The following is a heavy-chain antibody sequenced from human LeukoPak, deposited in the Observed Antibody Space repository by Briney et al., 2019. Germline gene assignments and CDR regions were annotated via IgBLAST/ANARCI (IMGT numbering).Heavy chain of an antibody. CDR2: IYHSGST. V-gene: IGHV4-4*02. J-gene: IGHJ4*02. D-gene: IGHD3-22*01. CDR1: GGSISSSNW. Sequence: PSETLSLTCAVSGGSISSSNWWSWVRQPPGKGLEWIGEIYHSGSTNYNPSLKSRVTISVDKSKNQFSLKLSSVTAADTAVYYCAGTTYYYDSSAYAYDYWGQGTLVTVSS. CDR3: AGTTYYYDSSAYAYDY.